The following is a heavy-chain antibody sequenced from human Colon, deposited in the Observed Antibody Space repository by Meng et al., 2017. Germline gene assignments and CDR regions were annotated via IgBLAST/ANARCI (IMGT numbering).Heavy chain of an antibody. V-gene: IGHV4-4*02. CDR3: ASFPPPGKQWLVTDY. CDR2: IYHSGST. CDR1: GGSINSSNW. D-gene: IGHD6-19*01. J-gene: IGHJ4*02. Sequence: GQLQESAPGLVKPAGTLSLTCAVSGGSINSSNWWSWVRQPPGKGLEWIGEIYHSGSTNYNPSLKSRVTISVDKSKNQFSLKLSSVTAADTAVYYCASFPPPGKQWLVTDYWGQGALVTVSS.